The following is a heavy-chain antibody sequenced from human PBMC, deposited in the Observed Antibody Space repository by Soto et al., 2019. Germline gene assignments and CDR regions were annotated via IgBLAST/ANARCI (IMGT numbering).Heavy chain of an antibody. J-gene: IGHJ5*02. CDR2: ISSSGST. CDR3: ARSGVTGIVIPSHWFDP. D-gene: IGHD2-21*02. V-gene: IGHV4-31*03. CDR1: GDSIGGVGY. Sequence: SETLSLTCTXSGDSIGGVGYWSWIRQFPGRGLEWIGCISSSGSTYYNPALNNRISLSLDTSQNQFSLKLLSVTAADTAIYYCARSGVTGIVIPSHWFDPWGQGTLVTVSS.